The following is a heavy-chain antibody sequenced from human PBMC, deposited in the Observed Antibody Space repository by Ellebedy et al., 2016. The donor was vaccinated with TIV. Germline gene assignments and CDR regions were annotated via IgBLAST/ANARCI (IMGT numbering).Heavy chain of an antibody. CDR2: IDGDDST. D-gene: IGHD3-9*01. Sequence: SGPTLVQPTAPLTLTYAFSGFLLTTSAVHMSWIRQPPGKALEWLARIDGDDSTVYNRSLQPRLTVPKDTSKHNVVLTMTNMDPVDTATYYCAHIMTGTFAFDVWGQGIMVTVSS. V-gene: IGHV2-70*04. CDR1: GFLLTTSAVH. J-gene: IGHJ3*01. CDR3: AHIMTGTFAFDV.